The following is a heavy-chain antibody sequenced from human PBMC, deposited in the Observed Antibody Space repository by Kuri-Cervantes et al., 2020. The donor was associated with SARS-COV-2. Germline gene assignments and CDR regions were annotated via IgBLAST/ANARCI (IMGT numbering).Heavy chain of an antibody. CDR3: ARHSYDFWSGSEPFDY. D-gene: IGHD3-3*01. J-gene: IGHJ4*02. CDR2: INHSGST. V-gene: IGHV4-34*01. Sequence: ESLKISCAVYGGSFSGYYWSWIRQPPGKGLEWIGEINHSGSTNYNPSLKSRVTISVDTSKNQFSLKLSSVTAADTAVYYCARHSYDFWSGSEPFDYWGQGTLVTVSS. CDR1: GGSFSGYY.